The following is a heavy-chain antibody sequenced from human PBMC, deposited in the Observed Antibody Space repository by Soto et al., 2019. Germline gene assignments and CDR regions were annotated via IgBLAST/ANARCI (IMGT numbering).Heavy chain of an antibody. CDR1: GGSISSYY. V-gene: IGHV4-59*01. CDR3: ARVSENDYGDDFDY. D-gene: IGHD4-17*01. J-gene: IGHJ4*02. CDR2: IYYSGST. Sequence: SETLSLTCTFSGGSISSYYWSWIRQPPGKGLEWIGYIYYSGSTNYNPSLKSRVTISVDTSKNQFSLKLSSVTAADTAVYYCARVSENDYGDDFDYWGQGTLVTVSS.